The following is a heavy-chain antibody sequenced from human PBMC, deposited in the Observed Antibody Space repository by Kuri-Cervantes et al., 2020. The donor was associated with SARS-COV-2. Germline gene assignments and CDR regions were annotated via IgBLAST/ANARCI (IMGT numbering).Heavy chain of an antibody. CDR3: AVRGYNWNRRRAFDD. D-gene: IGHD1-20*01. CDR1: GDSLTELS. V-gene: IGHV1-24*01. CDR2: LDPEDGET. J-gene: IGHJ3*01. Sequence: ASVKVSCKVSGDSLTELSLHWVRQAPGKGPEWMGGLDPEDGETIYAQNFQGRVTMTENTFTNTAYMELSSLRSDDTAVYYCAVRGYNWNRRRAFDDWGQGTMVTVSS.